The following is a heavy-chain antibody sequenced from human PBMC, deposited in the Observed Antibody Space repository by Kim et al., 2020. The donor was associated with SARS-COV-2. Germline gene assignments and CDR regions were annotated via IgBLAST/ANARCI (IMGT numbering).Heavy chain of an antibody. CDR3: ASHIALYDSSGYYVDY. Sequence: SVKVSCKASGGTFSSYAISWVRQAPGQGLEWMGGIIPIFGTANYAQKFQGRVTITADESTSTAYMELSSLRSEDTAVYYCASHIALYDSSGYYVDYWGQGTLVTVSS. CDR1: GGTFSSYA. CDR2: IIPIFGTA. V-gene: IGHV1-69*13. D-gene: IGHD3-22*01. J-gene: IGHJ4*02.